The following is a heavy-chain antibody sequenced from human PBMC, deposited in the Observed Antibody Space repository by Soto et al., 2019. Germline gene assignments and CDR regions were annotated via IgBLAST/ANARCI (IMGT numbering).Heavy chain of an antibody. D-gene: IGHD3-3*01. CDR1: GGSISSGGYS. J-gene: IGHJ4*02. V-gene: IGHV4-30-2*01. CDR2: IYHSGST. Sequence: PSETLSLTCAVSGGSISSGGYSWSWIRQPPGKGLEWIGYIYHSGSTYYNPSLKSRVTISVDRSKNQFSLKLSSVTAADTAVYYCARLPALRGYFDYWGQGTLVTVSS. CDR3: ARLPALRGYFDY.